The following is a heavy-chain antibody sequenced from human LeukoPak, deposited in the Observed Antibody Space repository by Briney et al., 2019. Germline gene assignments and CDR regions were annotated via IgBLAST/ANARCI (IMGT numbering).Heavy chain of an antibody. CDR3: ARGNREDVYWAVPAVEFDY. D-gene: IGHD2-2*01. Sequence: GRSLRLSCAASGFTLGSYGMQWARQAPGKGLEWVAFISYDGSNESFGDSVKRRFTISRDNSNNTLYLQMKSLRAEDTGVYYCARGNREDVYWAVPAVEFDYWGQGTLVTVPS. V-gene: IGHV3-33*05. J-gene: IGHJ4*02. CDR1: GFTLGSYG. CDR2: ISYDGSNE.